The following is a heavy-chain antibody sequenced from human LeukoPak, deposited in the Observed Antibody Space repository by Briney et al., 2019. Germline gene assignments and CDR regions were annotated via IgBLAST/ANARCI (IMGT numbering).Heavy chain of an antibody. CDR2: IYHSGST. J-gene: IGHJ3*02. Sequence: PSQTLSLTCTVSGGSISSGGYYWSWIRQPPGKGLEWIGYIYHSGSTYYNPSLKSRVTISVDRSKNQFSLKLSSVTAADTAVYYCARDRPGQQPYAFDIWGQGTMVTVSS. CDR3: ARDRPGQQPYAFDI. D-gene: IGHD6-13*01. V-gene: IGHV4-30-2*01. CDR1: GGSISSGGYY.